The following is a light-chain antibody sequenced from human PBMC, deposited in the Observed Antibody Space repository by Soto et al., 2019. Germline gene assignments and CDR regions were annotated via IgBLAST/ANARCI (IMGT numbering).Light chain of an antibody. V-gene: IGLV1-40*01. CDR1: SSNIGAGYD. CDR3: QSHDSSLNSWV. J-gene: IGLJ3*02. CDR2: GNT. Sequence: QSALTQPPSMSGAPGQRVTISCTGSSSNIGAGYDVHWYQLLPGTAPKLLIYGNTNRPSGVPDRFSGSKSGTSASLALTGLRAEDEADYYCQSHDSSLNSWVFGGGTKLTVL.